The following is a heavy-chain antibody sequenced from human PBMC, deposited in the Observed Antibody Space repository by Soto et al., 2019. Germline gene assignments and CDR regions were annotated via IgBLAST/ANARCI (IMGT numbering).Heavy chain of an antibody. CDR1: DPSISSGEYF. J-gene: IGHJ4*02. CDR3: ARVISYGYFDY. V-gene: IGHV4-31*03. Sequence: TLSPTCTIPDPSISSGEYFSRWIRQHPGKCLEWIGYIYYSGSTYYNPSLKIRVTISVDTSKNQFSLKLSSVTAADTAVYYCARVISYGYFDYWGQGTLVTVSS. D-gene: IGHD1-26*01. CDR2: IYYSGST.